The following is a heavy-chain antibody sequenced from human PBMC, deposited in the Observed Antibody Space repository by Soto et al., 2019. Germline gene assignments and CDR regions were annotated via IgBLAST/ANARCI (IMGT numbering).Heavy chain of an antibody. V-gene: IGHV1-2*04. CDR1: GYTFTGYY. Sequence: ASVKVSCKASGYTFTGYYMHWVRQAPGQGLEWKGWINPNSGGTNYAQKFQGWVTMTRDTSISTAYMELSRLRSDDTAVYYCARGPLWSGYYSQSKTLDYWGQGTLVTVSS. CDR3: ARGPLWSGYYSQSKTLDY. D-gene: IGHD3-3*01. J-gene: IGHJ4*02. CDR2: INPNSGGT.